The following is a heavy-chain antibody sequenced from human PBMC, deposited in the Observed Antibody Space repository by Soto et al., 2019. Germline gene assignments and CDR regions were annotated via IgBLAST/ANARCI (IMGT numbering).Heavy chain of an antibody. CDR3: ARDRYYYDSSGYYDY. CDR2: ISYDGSNK. J-gene: IGHJ4*02. CDR1: GFTFSSYA. D-gene: IGHD3-22*01. Sequence: PGGSLRLSCAAPGFTFSSYAMHWVRQAPGKGLEWVAVISYDGSNKYYADSVKGRFTISRDNSKNTLYLQMNSLRAEDTAVYYCARDRYYYDSSGYYDYWGQGTLVTVSS. V-gene: IGHV3-30-3*01.